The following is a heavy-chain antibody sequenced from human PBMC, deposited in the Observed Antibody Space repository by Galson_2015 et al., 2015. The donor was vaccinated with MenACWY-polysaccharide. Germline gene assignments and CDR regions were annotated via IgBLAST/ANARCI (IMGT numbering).Heavy chain of an antibody. V-gene: IGHV3-23*01. CDR1: EFIFTSYA. D-gene: IGHD1-1*01. CDR3: AKGDRVGGTTLAFDS. Sequence: SLRLSCAASEFIFTSYAMAWVRQAPGKGLEWVLGISGSGGATYYADSVKGRFTISRDNSKNTLYLQMDSLRAEDTALYYCAKGDRVGGTTLAFDSWGQGTMVIVSS. CDR2: ISGSGGAT. J-gene: IGHJ3*01.